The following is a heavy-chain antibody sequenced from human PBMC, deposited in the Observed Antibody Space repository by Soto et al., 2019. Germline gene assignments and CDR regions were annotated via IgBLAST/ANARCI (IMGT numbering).Heavy chain of an antibody. CDR3: AKVSRKGSAVDFDY. D-gene: IGHD2-15*01. CDR2: VNPNNGDT. V-gene: IGHV1-8*01. CDR1: GYTFSNYD. J-gene: IGHJ4*02. Sequence: QVQLVQSGAELKKPGASVKVSCKASGYTFSNYDMNWVRQATGQGPEWIGWVNPNNGDTGYAQKFQGRVTLTTDISTTTAYMELPSLRSEATAIYYCAKVSRKGSAVDFDYWGQGTLITVSS.